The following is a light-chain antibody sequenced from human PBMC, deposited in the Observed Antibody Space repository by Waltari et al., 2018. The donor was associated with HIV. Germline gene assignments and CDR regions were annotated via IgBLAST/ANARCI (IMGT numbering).Light chain of an antibody. CDR1: SSDVGGYNY. V-gene: IGLV2-8*01. Sequence: QSALPQPPSASGSPGQSVTISCTGTSSDVGGYNYVSWHQQHPGKAPKLMIYEVHNRASGGPARFSASKSGNTASLTVSGLQAEGEAGYYCGSYAGSNNWVFGGGTKLTVL. CDR2: EVH. CDR3: GSYAGSNNWV. J-gene: IGLJ2*01.